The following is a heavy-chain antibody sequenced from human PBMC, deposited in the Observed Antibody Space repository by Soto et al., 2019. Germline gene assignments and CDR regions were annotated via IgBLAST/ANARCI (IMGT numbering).Heavy chain of an antibody. CDR2: ISAYNGNT. V-gene: IGHV1-18*01. D-gene: IGHD5-12*01. Sequence: ASVKVSCKASGYTFTSYGISWVRQAPGQGLEWMGWISAYNGNTNYAQKLQGRVTMTTDTSTSTAYMELRSLRSDDTAVYYCARDRRGPYYHYGMDVWGQGTTVTVSS. CDR3: ARDRRGPYYHYGMDV. J-gene: IGHJ6*02. CDR1: GYTFTSYG.